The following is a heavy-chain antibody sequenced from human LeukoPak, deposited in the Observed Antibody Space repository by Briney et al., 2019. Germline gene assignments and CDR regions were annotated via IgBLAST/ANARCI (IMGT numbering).Heavy chain of an antibody. CDR2: IYSGGST. J-gene: IGHJ4*02. CDR3: AREEARDGSTGYYFDY. Sequence: PGGSLRLSCAASGFTVSSNYMSWVRQAPGKGLEWVSVIYSGGSTYYADSVKGRFTISRHNSKNTLYLQMNSLRAEDTAVYYCAREEARDGSTGYYFDYWGQGTLLTVSS. V-gene: IGHV3-53*04. D-gene: IGHD5-24*01. CDR1: GFTVSSNY.